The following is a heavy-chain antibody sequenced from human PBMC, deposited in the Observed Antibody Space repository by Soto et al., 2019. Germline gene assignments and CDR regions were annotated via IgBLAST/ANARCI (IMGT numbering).Heavy chain of an antibody. CDR3: ARQERYSSSSENFDY. J-gene: IGHJ4*02. D-gene: IGHD6-6*01. CDR1: GGSISSSSFY. V-gene: IGHV4-39*01. CDR2: IYYSGST. Sequence: SETLSLTCTVSGGSISSSSFYWGWIRQPPGKGLEWIGSIYYSGSTYNNPSLKSRVTMSVDTSKNQFSLKLSSVTAADTAVYYCARQERYSSSSENFDYWGQGTLVTVSS.